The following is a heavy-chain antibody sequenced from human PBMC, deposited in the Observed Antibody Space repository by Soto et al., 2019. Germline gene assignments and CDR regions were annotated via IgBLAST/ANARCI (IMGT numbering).Heavy chain of an antibody. D-gene: IGHD4-4*01. V-gene: IGHV3-30-3*01. CDR1: GFTFSNFP. J-gene: IGHJ4*02. Sequence: QVQLVESGGGVVQPGRSLRLSCAASGFTFSNFPMHWVRQAPGKGLEWVAVISYGGINNYYAASVKGRFTISRDDSKNTVYLQLNGLTPEDTAVYFCARTTVVSGTPDFDYWGQGTLVTVSS. CDR2: ISYGGINN. CDR3: ARTTVVSGTPDFDY.